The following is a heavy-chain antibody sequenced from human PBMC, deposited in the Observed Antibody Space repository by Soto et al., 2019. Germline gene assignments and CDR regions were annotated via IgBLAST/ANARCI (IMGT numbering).Heavy chain of an antibody. Sequence: PGGSLRLSCAASEFTFRSYWMTWVRQAPGKVLEWVAPIHEDGSQKYYVGSVKGRFIISRDNAKASVYMQMDRLRAGDPAVYFCARVGRYGWDFDHWGKVT. D-gene: IGHD5-18*01. CDR3: ARVGRYGWDFDH. CDR2: IHEDGSQK. CDR1: EFTFRSYW. V-gene: IGHV3-7*01. J-gene: IGHJ4*02.